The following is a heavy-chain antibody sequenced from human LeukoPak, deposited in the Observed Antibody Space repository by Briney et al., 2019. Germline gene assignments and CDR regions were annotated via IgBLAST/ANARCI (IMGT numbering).Heavy chain of an antibody. J-gene: IGHJ4*02. CDR2: ISGGGGHT. Sequence: GGSLRLSCAASGFTFSSYAMIWVRQAPGEGLGWVSAISGGGGHTYYADSVKGRFSISRDNSKNTLYLQMNSLRAEDTAVYYCARKGTMVRGSFDYWGQGTLVTVSS. CDR3: ARKGTMVRGSFDY. D-gene: IGHD3-10*01. CDR1: GFTFSSYA. V-gene: IGHV3-23*01.